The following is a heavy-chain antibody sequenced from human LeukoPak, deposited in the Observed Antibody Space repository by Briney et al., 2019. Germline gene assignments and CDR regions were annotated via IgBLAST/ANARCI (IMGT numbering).Heavy chain of an antibody. CDR1: GFRLSDLS. V-gene: IGHV1-24*01. D-gene: IGHD1-1*01. Sequence: ASVKVSFKVSGFRLSDLSMNWVRQAPGKGLGWMGGFDTEDGELFYAQKFQGRGTITRDTATDTVYMELSSLTSEDPAVYYCATLHDPPPVYHYHYHGMDVWGQGTTVIVSS. J-gene: IGHJ6*02. CDR2: FDTEDGEL. CDR3: ATLHDPPPVYHYHYHGMDV.